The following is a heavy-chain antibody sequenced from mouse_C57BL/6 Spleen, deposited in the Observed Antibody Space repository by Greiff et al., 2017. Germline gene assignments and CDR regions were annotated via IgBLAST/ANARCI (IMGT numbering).Heavy chain of an antibody. Sequence: QVQLKQSGPELVKPGASVKISCKASGYAFSSSWMNWVKQRPGKGLEWIGRIYPGDGDTNYNGKFKGKATLTADKSSSTAYMQLSSLTSEDSAVYFCAREYYGSSYEGFAYWGQGTLVTVSA. CDR1: GYAFSSSW. J-gene: IGHJ3*01. D-gene: IGHD1-1*01. CDR2: IYPGDGDT. CDR3: AREYYGSSYEGFAY. V-gene: IGHV1-82*01.